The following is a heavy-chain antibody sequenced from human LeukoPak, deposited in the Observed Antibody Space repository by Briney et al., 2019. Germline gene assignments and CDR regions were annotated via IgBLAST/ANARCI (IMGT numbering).Heavy chain of an antibody. CDR1: GGSISSSNW. V-gene: IGHV4-4*02. D-gene: IGHD6-13*01. CDR3: ARDRDSSSWLSFDY. J-gene: IGHJ4*02. Sequence: SETLSLTCAVSGGSISSSNWWSWVRQPPGKGLEWIGEIYHSGSTNYNPSLKSRVTISVDKSKNQFSLKPSSVTAADTAVYYCARDRDSSSWLSFDYWGQGTLVTVSS. CDR2: IYHSGST.